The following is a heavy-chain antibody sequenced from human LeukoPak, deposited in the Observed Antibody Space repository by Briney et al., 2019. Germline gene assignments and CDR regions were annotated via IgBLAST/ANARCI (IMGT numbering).Heavy chain of an antibody. D-gene: IGHD2-21*01. Sequence: GDSLRLSCAASGFIFRNYWMIWFRQAPGKGLEWVAHISRDGSEISYADSVEGRFTISRDNANNSLYLQMNSLRAEDTAVYYCAKDMGWDVCDYWGRATWPTVPS. J-gene: IGHJ1*01. CDR3: AKDMGWDVCDY. CDR2: ISRDGSEI. CDR1: GFIFRNYW. V-gene: IGHV3-7*01.